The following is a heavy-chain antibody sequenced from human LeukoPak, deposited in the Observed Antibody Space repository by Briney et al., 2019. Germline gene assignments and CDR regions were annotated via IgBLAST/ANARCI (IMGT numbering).Heavy chain of an antibody. J-gene: IGHJ6*02. V-gene: IGHV3-48*02. D-gene: IGHD2-15*01. CDR3: ARYCSGGTCKLGYYYYGMDV. CDR2: ITGSSSTI. Sequence: GGSLRLSCAASGFTFSSYSMSWVRQAPGKGLEWVSYITGSSSTIYYADSVKGRFTISRDNAKNSLYLQMNSLRDEDTAVYYCARYCSGGTCKLGYYYYGMDVWGQGTTVTVSS. CDR1: GFTFSSYS.